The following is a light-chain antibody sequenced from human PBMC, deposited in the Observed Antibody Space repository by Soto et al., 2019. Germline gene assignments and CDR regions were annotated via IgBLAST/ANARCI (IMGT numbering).Light chain of an antibody. J-gene: IGKJ2*01. Sequence: EIVLTQSPGTLSLSPGERATLSCRASQSVSSSYLAWYQQKPGQAPRLLIYGASSRATGNPDRFSGSGSGTDFTLTISRLEPEDFAVYYCQQYGSSPETFGQGTKLEIK. CDR3: QQYGSSPET. CDR2: GAS. CDR1: QSVSSSY. V-gene: IGKV3-20*01.